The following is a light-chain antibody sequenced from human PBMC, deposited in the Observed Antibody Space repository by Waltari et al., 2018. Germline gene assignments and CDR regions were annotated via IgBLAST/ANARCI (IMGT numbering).Light chain of an antibody. V-gene: IGLV1-40*01. CDR3: QSFDNMLSGGVV. CDR1: TSNIGAGHD. CDR2: GNN. Sequence: QSVLTQPPSVSGTPGQRVTISCSGRTSNIGAGHDVNWYQHLPGTAPKLPIYGNNNRPSGVPDRFSGSKSGTSASLAITGLQADDEADYFCQSFDNMLSGGVVFGGGTKLAVL. J-gene: IGLJ2*01.